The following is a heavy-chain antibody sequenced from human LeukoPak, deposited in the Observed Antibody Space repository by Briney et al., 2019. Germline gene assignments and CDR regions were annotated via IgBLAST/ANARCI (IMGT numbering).Heavy chain of an antibody. CDR1: GFTFSDYY. V-gene: IGHV3-11*04. CDR3: ARGAFMITFGGVIVTLDY. J-gene: IGHJ4*02. Sequence: GGSLRLSXAASGFTFSDYYMSWIRQAPGKGLEWVSYISSSGSTIYYADSVKGRFTISRDNAKNSLYLQMNSLRAEDTAVYYCARGAFMITFGGVIVTLDYWGQGTLVTVSS. D-gene: IGHD3-16*02. CDR2: ISSSGSTI.